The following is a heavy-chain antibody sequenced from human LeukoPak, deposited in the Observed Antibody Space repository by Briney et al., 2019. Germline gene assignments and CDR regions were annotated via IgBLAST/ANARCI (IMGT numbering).Heavy chain of an antibody. CDR1: GYTFTSYY. V-gene: IGHV1-46*01. CDR3: AREVDTAMVTGYYYYGMDV. Sequence: ASVKVSCKASGYTFTSYYMHWVRQAPGQGLEWMGIINPSGGSTSYAQKFQGRVTVTRDTSTSTVYMELSSLRSEDTAVYYCAREVDTAMVTGYYYYGMDVWGQGTTVTVSS. J-gene: IGHJ6*02. CDR2: INPSGGST. D-gene: IGHD5-18*01.